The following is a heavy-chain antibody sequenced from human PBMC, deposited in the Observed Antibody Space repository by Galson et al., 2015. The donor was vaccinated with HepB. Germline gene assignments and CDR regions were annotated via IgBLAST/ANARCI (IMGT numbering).Heavy chain of an antibody. CDR2: INAGNGNT. J-gene: IGHJ4*02. V-gene: IGHV1-3*01. CDR1: GYTFTSYA. Sequence: SVKVSCKASGYTFTSYAMHWVRQAPGQRLEWMGWINAGNGNTKYSQKFQGRVTITRDTSASTAYMELSSLRSEDTAVYYCARGIGYCSGGSCYSPPGYWGQGTLVTVSS. CDR3: ARGIGYCSGGSCYSPPGY. D-gene: IGHD2-15*01.